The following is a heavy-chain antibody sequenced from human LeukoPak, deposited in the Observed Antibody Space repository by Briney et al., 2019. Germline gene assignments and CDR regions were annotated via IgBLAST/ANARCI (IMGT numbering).Heavy chain of an antibody. Sequence: GASVKVSFKGSGYTFTSYGINWVRQAPGQGLEWMGCISAYNGNTNYAQQLQGRVTMTTDTSTSTAYMELRSLRSDDTAVYYCARDRGTSSYYDILTCHWVRYYDYGMDVWGQGTTVTVSS. CDR2: ISAYNGNT. CDR1: GYTFTSYG. CDR3: ARDRGTSSYYDILTCHWVRYYDYGMDV. D-gene: IGHD3-9*01. V-gene: IGHV1-18*01. J-gene: IGHJ6*02.